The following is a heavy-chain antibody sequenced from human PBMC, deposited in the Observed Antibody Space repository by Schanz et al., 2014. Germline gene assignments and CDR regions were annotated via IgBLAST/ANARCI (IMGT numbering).Heavy chain of an antibody. CDR2: IRYDGSNK. CDR3: AKDPHRDYGGKPQAFDI. J-gene: IGHJ3*02. V-gene: IGHV3-30*02. D-gene: IGHD4-17*01. CDR1: GFTFSAYG. Sequence: QVQLVESGGGVVQPGRSLRLSCAASGFTFSAYGMHWVRQAPGKGLEWVAFIRYDGSNKYYADSVKGRFTISRDNSKNTVYLQMNSLRAEDTALYYCAKDPHRDYGGKPQAFDIWGQGTMVTVSS.